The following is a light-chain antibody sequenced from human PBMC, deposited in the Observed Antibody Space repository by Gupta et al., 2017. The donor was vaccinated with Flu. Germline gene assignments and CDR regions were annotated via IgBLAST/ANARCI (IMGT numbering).Light chain of an antibody. V-gene: IGLV3-21*02. CDR1: DIGRKS. CDR2: DDS. Sequence: SYVLTQPPSVSVAPGQTARITCGGNDIGRKSVHWYQQRPGQAPVLVVDDDSGRPSGIPERLSGSNSGNTATLSISRVEAGDEADYYCQVWDSSSVHWVFGGGTKLTVL. J-gene: IGLJ3*02. CDR3: QVWDSSSVHWV.